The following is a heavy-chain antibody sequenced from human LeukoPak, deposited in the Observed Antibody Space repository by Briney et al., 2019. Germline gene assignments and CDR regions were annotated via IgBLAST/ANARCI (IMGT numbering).Heavy chain of an antibody. J-gene: IGHJ4*02. CDR1: GDSGSSNSAT. Sequence: SQTLSLTCAISGDSGSSNSATWNWIRKSPSRRLEWLGRTYYRSKWYNEYAASVKSRTTINPDTSKNQFSLHLNSVTPEDTAVYYCAGSHSSTWYPDCWGQGTLVTVSS. V-gene: IGHV6-1*01. CDR2: TYYRSKWYN. D-gene: IGHD6-13*01. CDR3: AGSHSSTWYPDC.